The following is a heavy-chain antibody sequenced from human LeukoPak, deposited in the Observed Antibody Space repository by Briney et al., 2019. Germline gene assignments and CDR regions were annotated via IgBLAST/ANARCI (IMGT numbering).Heavy chain of an antibody. J-gene: IGHJ4*02. CDR1: GYTFTSYY. CDR3: ANICSSTSCYLDY. D-gene: IGHD2-2*01. Sequence: GASVKVSCKASGYTFTSYYMHWVRRAPGQGLEWMGIINPSGGSTSYAQKFQGRVTMTRDTSTSTVYMELSSLRSEDTAVHYCANICSSTSCYLDYWGQGTLVTVSS. V-gene: IGHV1-46*01. CDR2: INPSGGST.